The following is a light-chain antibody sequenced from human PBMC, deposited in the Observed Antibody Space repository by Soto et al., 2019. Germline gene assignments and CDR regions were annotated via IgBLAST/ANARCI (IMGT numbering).Light chain of an antibody. CDR3: QQYNNWPLT. CDR1: QSITTY. CDR2: DAS. Sequence: EIVLTQSPATLSVSPGETATLSCRASQSITTYLAWYQLKPGQPPRLLIYDASNRATDVPARFSGSGSGTEFTLTISSLQSEDFAVYYCQQYNNWPLTFGQGTRLEIK. V-gene: IGKV3D-15*01. J-gene: IGKJ5*01.